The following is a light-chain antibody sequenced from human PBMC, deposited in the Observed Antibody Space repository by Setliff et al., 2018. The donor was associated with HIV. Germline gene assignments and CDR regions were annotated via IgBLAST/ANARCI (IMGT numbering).Light chain of an antibody. V-gene: IGLV2-14*01. J-gene: IGLJ2*01. CDR1: SSDVGGYNY. Sequence: QSVLAQPASVSGSPGQSITISCTGTSSDVGGYNYVSWYQQRPGKAPKLMIHEVSNRPPGVSNRFSGSKSGNTASLTISGLRAEDEANYYCTSYTSSSTLVVFGGGTKSPS. CDR3: TSYTSSSTLVV. CDR2: EVS.